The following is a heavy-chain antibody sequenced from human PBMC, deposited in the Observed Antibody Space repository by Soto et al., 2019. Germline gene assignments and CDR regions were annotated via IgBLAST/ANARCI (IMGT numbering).Heavy chain of an antibody. CDR2: TDTDGSDT. V-gene: IGHV3-74*01. Sequence: GGSLRLSCAASGFTFSTYWMYWVRQVPGKGLVWVSRTDTDGSDTSYADSVKGRFTISRDNAKNTLYLQMNSLRAEDTAVYYCARDRGWSLFDDWGQGTLVTVSS. D-gene: IGHD6-19*01. CDR3: ARDRGWSLFDD. J-gene: IGHJ4*02. CDR1: GFTFSTYW.